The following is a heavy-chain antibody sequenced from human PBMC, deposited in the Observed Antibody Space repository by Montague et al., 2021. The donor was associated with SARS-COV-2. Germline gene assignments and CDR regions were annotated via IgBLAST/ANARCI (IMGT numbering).Heavy chain of an antibody. CDR3: ARVFPRWLQFDPYFDY. CDR1: GGSISSYY. CDR2: IYYSGST. D-gene: IGHD5-24*01. V-gene: IGHV4-59*01. J-gene: IGHJ4*02. Sequence: SETLSLTCTVSGGSISSYYWSWIRQPPGQGLEWIWYIYYSGSTNYNPSPKSRVTISVDTSKNQFPLKLSPVTAADTAVYYCARVFPRWLQFDPYFDYWGQGTLVTVSS.